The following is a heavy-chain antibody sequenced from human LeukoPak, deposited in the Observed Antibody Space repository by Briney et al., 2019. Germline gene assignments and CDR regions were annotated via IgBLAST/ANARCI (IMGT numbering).Heavy chain of an antibody. CDR3: ARHEYQVFPPANWFDP. CDR2: FHYSGST. Sequence: SETLSLTCTVSGDSVSSSNFFWGWIRQPPGKGLEWIGSFHYSGSTFYNPSLKSRLTISVDTSKNHFSLKLTSVTAADSAVCYCARHEYQVFPPANWFDPWGQGTLVTVSS. D-gene: IGHD6-6*01. V-gene: IGHV4-39*02. CDR1: GDSVSSSNFF. J-gene: IGHJ5*02.